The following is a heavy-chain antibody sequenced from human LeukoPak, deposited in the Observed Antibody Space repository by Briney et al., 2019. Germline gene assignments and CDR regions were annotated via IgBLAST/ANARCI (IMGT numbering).Heavy chain of an antibody. CDR2: INSDGSST. V-gene: IGHV3-74*01. Sequence: GGSLRLSCAASGFTFSSHWMHWVRHAPGKGLVWVSRINSDGSSTSYADSVKGRFTISRDNAKNTLYLQMNSLRAEDTAVYYCARGGGYSYGYLNYWGQGTLVTVSS. D-gene: IGHD5-18*01. J-gene: IGHJ4*02. CDR3: ARGGGYSYGYLNY. CDR1: GFTFSSHW.